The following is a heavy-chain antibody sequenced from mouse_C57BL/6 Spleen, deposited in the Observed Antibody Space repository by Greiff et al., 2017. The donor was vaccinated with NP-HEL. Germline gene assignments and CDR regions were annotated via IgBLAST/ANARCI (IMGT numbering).Heavy chain of an antibody. CDR2: IDPETGGT. J-gene: IGHJ3*01. V-gene: IGHV1-15*01. Sequence: VQLQQSGAELVRPGASVTLSCKASGYTFTDYEMHWVKQTPVHGLEWIGAIDPETGGTAYNQKFKGKAILTADKSSSTAYMELRSLTSEDSAVYYCTRSVYYDSTAFAYWGQGTLVTVSA. CDR1: GYTFTDYE. D-gene: IGHD2-4*01. CDR3: TRSVYYDSTAFAY.